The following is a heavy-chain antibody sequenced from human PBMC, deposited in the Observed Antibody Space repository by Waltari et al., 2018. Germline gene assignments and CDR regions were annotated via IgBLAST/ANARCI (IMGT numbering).Heavy chain of an antibody. CDR1: GYTFTSYY. Sequence: QLQLVQSGAELKKPGASVKLSCKASGYTFTSYYLPWVRQAPGQGLEWMGVMNSGGDTTIYAQKFQGRVTMTRDTSTSTVYMELSSLRSEDTAVYYCARLGITMTPDYWGQGTLVTVSS. CDR3: ARLGITMTPDY. V-gene: IGHV1-46*01. CDR2: MNSGGDTT. J-gene: IGHJ4*02.